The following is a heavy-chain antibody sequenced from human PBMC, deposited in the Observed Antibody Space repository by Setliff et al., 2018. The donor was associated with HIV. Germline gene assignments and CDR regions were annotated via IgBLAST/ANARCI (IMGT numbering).Heavy chain of an antibody. V-gene: IGHV3-23*01. J-gene: IGHJ6*02. D-gene: IGHD2-2*01. CDR3: AKVPLFVVVPAALGGMDV. CDR2: ISGSGRKT. Sequence: GGSLRLSCKATGFSFSLYAMSWVRQAPGKGLEWVSSISGSGRKTYYGDSAKGRFTISRDNSWDAVDLQMNTLRAEDTAVYYCAKVPLFVVVPAALGGMDVWGQGTTVTVSS. CDR1: GFSFSLYA.